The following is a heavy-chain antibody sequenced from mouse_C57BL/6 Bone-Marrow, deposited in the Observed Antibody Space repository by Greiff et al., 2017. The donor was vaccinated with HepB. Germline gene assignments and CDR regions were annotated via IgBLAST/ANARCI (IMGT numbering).Heavy chain of an antibody. Sequence: QVQLQQSGAELARPGASVKLSCKASGYTFTSYGISWVKQRTGQGLEWIGEIYPSSGNTYYNEKFKGKATLTADKSSSTAYMELRSLTSEDSAVYFCGSPRNYFDYWGQGTTLTVSS. CDR1: GYTFTSYG. CDR3: GSPRNYFDY. CDR2: IYPSSGNT. V-gene: IGHV1-81*01. J-gene: IGHJ2*01.